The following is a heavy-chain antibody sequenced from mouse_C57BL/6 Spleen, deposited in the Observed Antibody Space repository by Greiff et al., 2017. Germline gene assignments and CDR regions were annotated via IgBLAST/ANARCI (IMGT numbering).Heavy chain of an antibody. CDR2: ISSGSSTI. V-gene: IGHV5-17*01. Sequence: VQLQQSGGGLVKPGGSLKLSCAASGFTFSDYGMHWVRQAPEKGLEWVAYISSGSSTIYYADTVKGRFTISRDNAKNTLFLQMTSLRSEDTAMYYCAREVTTGYYYAMDYWGQGTSVTVSS. CDR1: GFTFSDYG. D-gene: IGHD2-2*01. J-gene: IGHJ4*01. CDR3: AREVTTGYYYAMDY.